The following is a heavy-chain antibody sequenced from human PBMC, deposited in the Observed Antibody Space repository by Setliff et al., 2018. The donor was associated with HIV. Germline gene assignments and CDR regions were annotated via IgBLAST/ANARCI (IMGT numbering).Heavy chain of an antibody. CDR3: LTSSIGPLPWDY. CDR1: GGSISSSSYY. V-gene: IGHV4-39*01. J-gene: IGHJ4*02. Sequence: TLSLTCTVSGGSISSSSYYWGWIRQPPGKGLEWIGSLYFSGSTHYNTSLKSRVTISVDTSKNQFSLKMSSVTAADTAVYYCLTSSIGPLPWDYWGQGTLVTVSS. CDR2: LYFSGST. D-gene: IGHD6-6*01.